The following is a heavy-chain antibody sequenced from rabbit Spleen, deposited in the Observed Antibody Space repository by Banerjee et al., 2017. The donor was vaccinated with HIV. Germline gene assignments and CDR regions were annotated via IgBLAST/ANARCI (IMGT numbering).Heavy chain of an antibody. CDR2: IYGGDGSST. CDR1: GFDFSISYY. Sequence: QEQLVESGGGLVQPEGSLTLTCKASGFDFSISYYMCWVRQAPGKGLEWIGCIYGGDGSSTAYANWAKGRFTISKTSSTTVPLQMTSLTAADTATYFCARGSAAMTMVITGYYLSLWGPGTLVTVS. D-gene: IGHD2-1*01. V-gene: IGHV1S45*01. CDR3: ARGSAAMTMVITGYYLSL. J-gene: IGHJ6*01.